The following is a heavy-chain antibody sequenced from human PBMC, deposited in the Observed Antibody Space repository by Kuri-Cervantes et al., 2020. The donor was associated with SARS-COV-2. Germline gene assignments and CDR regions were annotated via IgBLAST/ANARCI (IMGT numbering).Heavy chain of an antibody. CDR1: GGSISSYY. CDR3: VRDSVVSAGRMDV. CDR2: MHISETT. V-gene: IGHV4-4*07. D-gene: IGHD2-21*02. J-gene: IGHJ6*02. Sequence: SETLSLICPLSGGSISSYYWSWIRQPAGKGLAWIGRMHISETTYYNPSLKSRVTMSLDKSKNQFSLKLTSVTAADTAVYYCVRDSVVSAGRMDVWGQGTTVTVSS.